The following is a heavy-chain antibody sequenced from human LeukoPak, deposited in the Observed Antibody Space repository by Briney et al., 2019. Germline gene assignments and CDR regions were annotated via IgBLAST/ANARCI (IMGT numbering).Heavy chain of an antibody. CDR1: GGSISSYY. CDR3: ARGPYYDILTGYYDLDY. CDR2: IYYSGST. V-gene: IGHV4-59*01. Sequence: KPSETLSLTCTVSGGSISSYYWSWIRQPPGKGLEWIGYIYYSGSTNYNPSLKSRVTISVDTSKNQFSLKLSSVTAADTAVYYCARGPYYDILTGYYDLDYWGQGTLVTVSS. D-gene: IGHD3-9*01. J-gene: IGHJ4*02.